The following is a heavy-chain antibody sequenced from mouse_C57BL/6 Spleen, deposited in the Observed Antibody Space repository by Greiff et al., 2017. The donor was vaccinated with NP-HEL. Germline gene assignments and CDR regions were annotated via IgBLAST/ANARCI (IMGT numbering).Heavy chain of an antibody. V-gene: IGHV3-6*01. CDR3: ARRDYYGSSYAMDY. CDR2: ISYDGSN. J-gene: IGHJ4*01. CDR1: GYSITSGYY. Sequence: DVKLQESGPGLVKPSQSLSLTCSVTGYSITSGYYWNWIRQFPGNKLEWMGYISYDGSNNYNPSLKNRISITRDTSKNQFFLKLHSVTTEDTATYYCARRDYYGSSYAMDYWGQGTSVTVSS. D-gene: IGHD1-1*01.